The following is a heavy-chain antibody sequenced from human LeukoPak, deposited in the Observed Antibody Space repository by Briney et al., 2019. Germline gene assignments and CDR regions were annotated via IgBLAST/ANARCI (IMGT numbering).Heavy chain of an antibody. D-gene: IGHD4-17*01. CDR1: GFTFSSHA. CDR3: ASSPYGDYVWYFDY. CDR2: ISGSGGST. Sequence: GGSLRLSCAASGFTFSSHAMSWVRQAPGKGLEWVSAISGSGGSTYYADSVKGRFTISRDNSKNTLYLQMNSLRAEDTAVFYCASSPYGDYVWYFDYWGQGTLVTVYS. J-gene: IGHJ4*02. V-gene: IGHV3-23*01.